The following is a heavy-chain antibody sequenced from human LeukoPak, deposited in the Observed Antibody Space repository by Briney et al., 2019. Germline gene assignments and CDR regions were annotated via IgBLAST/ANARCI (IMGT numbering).Heavy chain of an antibody. D-gene: IGHD3-10*01. Sequence: SQSVSLTCVISGDSVSSISGGWNWMRQSPSRGLEWLRRTYYRSRRYTDYAIYVESRISIKSDTSKNEYSLQLNSVTPEDTAVYYCVRDLGPGRAFWFDPWGHGTLVTVSS. J-gene: IGHJ5*02. CDR3: VRDLGPGRAFWFDP. CDR1: GDSVSSISGG. V-gene: IGHV6-1*01. CDR2: TYYRSRRYT.